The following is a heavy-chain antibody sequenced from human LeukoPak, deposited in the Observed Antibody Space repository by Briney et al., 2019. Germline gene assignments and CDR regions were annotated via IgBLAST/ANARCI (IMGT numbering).Heavy chain of an antibody. J-gene: IGHJ6*03. CDR3: ARGNLYGDYGYYYYMDV. CDR2: INPSGGST. CDR1: GYTFTSYY. Sequence: GASVKVSCKASGYTFTSYYMHWVRQAPGQGLEWMGIINPSGGSTNYAQKFQGRVTITTDESTSTAYMELSSLRSEDTAVYYCARGNLYGDYGYYYYMDVWGKGTTVTVSS. D-gene: IGHD4-17*01. V-gene: IGHV1-46*01.